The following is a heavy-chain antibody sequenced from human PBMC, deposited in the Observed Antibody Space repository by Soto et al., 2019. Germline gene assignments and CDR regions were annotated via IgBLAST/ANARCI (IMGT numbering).Heavy chain of an antibody. Sequence: QVQLVQSGAEVKKPGASVKVSCKASGYTFTGYYMHWVRQAPGQGLEWMGWINPNSGGTNYAQKFQGRVTITADESTSTAYMELSSLRSEDTAVYYCARDLMSAAGENWFDPWGQGTLVTVSS. D-gene: IGHD6-13*01. CDR2: INPNSGGT. V-gene: IGHV1-2*02. CDR1: GYTFTGYY. J-gene: IGHJ5*02. CDR3: ARDLMSAAGENWFDP.